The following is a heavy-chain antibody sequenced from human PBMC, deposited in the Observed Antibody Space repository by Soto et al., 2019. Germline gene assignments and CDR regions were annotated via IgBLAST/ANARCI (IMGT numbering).Heavy chain of an antibody. CDR1: GFTFSSYA. D-gene: IGHD3-3*01. J-gene: IGHJ4*02. V-gene: IGHV3-23*01. Sequence: GGSLRLSCAASGFTFSSYAMSWVRQAPGKGLEWVSAISGSEGSTYYADSVKGRFTISRNNSKNTLYLQMNSLRAEDTGVYYCAKGPRYYDFWSSYSSRYYFDYWGQGTLVTVSS. CDR3: AKGPRYYDFWSSYSSRYYFDY. CDR2: ISGSEGST.